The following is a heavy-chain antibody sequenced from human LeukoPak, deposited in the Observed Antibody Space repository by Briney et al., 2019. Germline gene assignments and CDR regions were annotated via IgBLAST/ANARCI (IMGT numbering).Heavy chain of an antibody. CDR1: GGTVTSSTYF. V-gene: IGHV4-39*07. D-gene: IGHD1-14*01. Sequence: SETLSLTCTLSGGTVTSSTYFWGWIRQSPGKGLEWIGSISYSGATYYNPSLKSRVSMSVHTSKNQFSLKLSSVTAADTAVYYCARDGFYYHYYMDVWGEGTTVTVSS. J-gene: IGHJ6*03. CDR2: ISYSGAT. CDR3: ARDGFYYHYYMDV.